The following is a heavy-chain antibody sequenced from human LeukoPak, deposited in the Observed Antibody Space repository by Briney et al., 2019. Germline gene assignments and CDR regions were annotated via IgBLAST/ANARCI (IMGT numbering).Heavy chain of an antibody. D-gene: IGHD3-3*02. J-gene: IGHJ4*02. CDR3: ARVRLADERAWAY. V-gene: IGHV1-2*02. Sequence: ASVKVSFKASGYTFIDFYIHWVRQAPGRGLEYVGWITPKSGDTYSPQRFQGRVTMTRDASISTAYMELSSLRSDDTAVYFCARVRLADERAWAYWGQGTLVTVSS. CDR2: ITPKSGDT. CDR1: GYTFIDFY.